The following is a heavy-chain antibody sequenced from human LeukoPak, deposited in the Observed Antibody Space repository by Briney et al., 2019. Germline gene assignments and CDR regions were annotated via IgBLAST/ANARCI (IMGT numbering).Heavy chain of an antibody. V-gene: IGHV4-4*02. CDR1: GASISSGNW. J-gene: IGHJ5*02. Sequence: PSGTLSLTCAVSGASISSGNWWSWVRQPPEKGLEWIGEISHSGCANYNPSLKSRVTISVDTSKNQFSLKLSSVTAADTAVYYCARDPYYYDSSGYYHWGQGTLVTVSS. CDR2: ISHSGCA. CDR3: ARDPYYYDSSGYYH. D-gene: IGHD3-22*01.